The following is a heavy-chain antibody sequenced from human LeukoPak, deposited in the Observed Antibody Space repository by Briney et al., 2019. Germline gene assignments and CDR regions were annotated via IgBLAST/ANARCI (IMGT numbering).Heavy chain of an antibody. CDR2: INPNSGGT. D-gene: IGHD2-2*01. CDR3: ARERRIVVVPNWFDP. V-gene: IGHV1-2*02. J-gene: IGHJ5*02. Sequence: GASVKVSCKASGYTFTGYYMHWVRQAPGQGLEWMGWINPNSGGTNYAQKFQGRVTMTRDTSISTAYMELSRLRSDDTAVYYCARERRIVVVPNWFDPWGQGTLVTVSS. CDR1: GYTFTGYY.